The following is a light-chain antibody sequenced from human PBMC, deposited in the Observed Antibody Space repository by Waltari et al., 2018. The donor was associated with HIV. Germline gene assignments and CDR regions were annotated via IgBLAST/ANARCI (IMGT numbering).Light chain of an antibody. Sequence: SYVLAQPPSVSVAPGQTARITCGGDNIGGKSVHWYQQKLGQAPMVVVCEVSVRPTGIPNRFSGANSGNTATLTITRVEGGDEADYYCQTWDLITGQVVFGGGTKLTVL. CDR3: QTWDLITGQVV. V-gene: IGLV3-21*02. CDR2: EVS. J-gene: IGLJ3*02. CDR1: NIGGKS.